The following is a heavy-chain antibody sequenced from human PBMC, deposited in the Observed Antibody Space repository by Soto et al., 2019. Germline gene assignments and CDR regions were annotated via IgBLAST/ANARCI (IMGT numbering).Heavy chain of an antibody. J-gene: IGHJ4*02. CDR2: IYHSGST. CDR3: ARAGRDGYNHDY. CDR1: GYSISGGYY. V-gene: IGHV4-38-2*01. D-gene: IGHD5-12*01. Sequence: SETLSLTCAVSGYSISGGYYWGWIRQPPGKGLEWIGSIYHSGSTYYNPSLKSRVTISVDTSKNQFSLKLSSVTAADTAVYYCARAGRDGYNHDYWGQGTLVTVSS.